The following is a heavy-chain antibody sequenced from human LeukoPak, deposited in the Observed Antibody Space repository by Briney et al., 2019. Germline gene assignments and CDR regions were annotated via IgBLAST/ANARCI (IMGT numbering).Heavy chain of an antibody. CDR1: GYTFTSYG. J-gene: IGHJ4*02. V-gene: IGHV1-18*01. CDR3: ARGIRDCSRTTCYQPFDY. CDR2: ISAYNGNT. D-gene: IGHD2-2*01. Sequence: ASVKVSCKASGYTFTSYGISWVRQAPGQGLEWMGWISAYNGNTNYAQKLQGRVTMTTDTSTSTAYMELRSLRSDDTAVYYCARGIRDCSRTTCYQPFDYWGQGALVTVSS.